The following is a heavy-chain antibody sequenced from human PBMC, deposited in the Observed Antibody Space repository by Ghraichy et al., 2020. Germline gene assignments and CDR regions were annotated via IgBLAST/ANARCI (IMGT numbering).Heavy chain of an antibody. CDR1: GGSISTGYYA. D-gene: IGHD2-21*01. V-gene: IGHV4-61*02. CDR3: ARGGDRTRPDWFDP. Sequence: SETLSLTCKVYGGSISTGYYAWSWIRQSAEKGLEWIGRIYVSGSTIYNPSLKSRVTISVDTSRNQLSLNLSSVTAADTAVYYCARGGDRTRPDWFDPWGLGTLVTVSS. CDR2: IYVSGST. J-gene: IGHJ5*02.